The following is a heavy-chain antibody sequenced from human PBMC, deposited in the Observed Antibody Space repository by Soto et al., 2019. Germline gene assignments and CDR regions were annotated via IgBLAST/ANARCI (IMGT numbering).Heavy chain of an antibody. CDR3: ARDLNLGSFDY. CDR1: GLTLIIYC. CDR2: ISISRSSI. Sequence: GGFLRLSFAASGLTLIIYCMNWVRQAPGKGLEWVSYISISRSSIYYADSVKGRFTISRDNAKNSLYLQMNSLRAEDTAVYYCARDLNLGSFDYWGQGT. V-gene: IGHV3-48*01. J-gene: IGHJ4*02.